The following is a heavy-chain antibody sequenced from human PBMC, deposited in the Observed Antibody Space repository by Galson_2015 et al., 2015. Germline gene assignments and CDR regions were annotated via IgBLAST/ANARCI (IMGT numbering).Heavy chain of an antibody. D-gene: IGHD3-9*01. Sequence: SLRLSCAASGFTFSSYAMHWVRQAPGKGLEWVAVISYDGSNKYYADSVKGRFTISRDNSKNTLYLQMNSLRAEDTAVYYCARGTLYYDILTGYQFDYWGQGTLVTVSS. V-gene: IGHV3-30-3*01. CDR3: ARGTLYYDILTGYQFDY. J-gene: IGHJ4*02. CDR1: GFTFSSYA. CDR2: ISYDGSNK.